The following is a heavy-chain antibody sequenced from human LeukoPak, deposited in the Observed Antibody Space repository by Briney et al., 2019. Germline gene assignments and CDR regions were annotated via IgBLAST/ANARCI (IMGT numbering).Heavy chain of an antibody. Sequence: SVKVSCKSSGGTFSSYAISWVRQAPGQGLEWMGGIIPIFGTANYAQKFQGRVTINTDESTSTAYMKLSSLRSEDTAVYYCARGNYGYPGYFDYWGQGTLVTVSS. CDR3: ARGNYGYPGYFDY. J-gene: IGHJ4*02. D-gene: IGHD3-10*01. V-gene: IGHV1-69*05. CDR1: GGTFSSYA. CDR2: IIPIFGTA.